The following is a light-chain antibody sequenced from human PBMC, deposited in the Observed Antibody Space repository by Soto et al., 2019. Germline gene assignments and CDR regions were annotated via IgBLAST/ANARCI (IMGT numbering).Light chain of an antibody. CDR3: QQYHIYSGT. V-gene: IGKV1-5*01. Sequence: DIQMTQSPSTLPASVGDRVTITCRASQSISSWLAWYQHKPGKAPKLLIYDASSLESGVPSRFSGSGSGTEFTLTINSLQPDDFATYYCQQYHIYSGTFGQGTKVDIK. CDR1: QSISSW. CDR2: DAS. J-gene: IGKJ1*01.